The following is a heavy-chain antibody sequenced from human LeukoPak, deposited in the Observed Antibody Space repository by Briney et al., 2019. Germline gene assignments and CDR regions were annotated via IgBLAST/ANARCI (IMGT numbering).Heavy chain of an antibody. D-gene: IGHD3-3*01. CDR3: ARFEDYGFWSGNYYFDY. J-gene: IGHJ4*02. V-gene: IGHV3-21*01. CDR2: ISSSSSYI. Sequence: GGSLRLSCAASGFTFSSYSMNWVRQAPGKGLEWVSSISSSSSYIYYADSVKGRFTISRDNAKNSLYLQMNSLRAEDTAVYYCARFEDYGFWSGNYYFDYWGQGTLVTVSS. CDR1: GFTFSSYS.